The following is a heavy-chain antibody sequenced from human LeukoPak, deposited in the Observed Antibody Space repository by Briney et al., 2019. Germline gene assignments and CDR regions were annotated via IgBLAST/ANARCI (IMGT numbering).Heavy chain of an antibody. J-gene: IGHJ3*02. CDR3: ARPLGPGTVGADI. D-gene: IGHD1-26*01. V-gene: IGHV4-39*01. Sequence: SETLSLTCTVSGGSISSSSDYWGWTRQPPGKGLEWLGSIYHSGSTYYNPSLKSRVTISVDTAKNQFSLKLSSVTAADTAVYYCARPLGPGTVGADIWGQGTMVTVSS. CDR2: IYHSGST. CDR1: GGSISSSSDY.